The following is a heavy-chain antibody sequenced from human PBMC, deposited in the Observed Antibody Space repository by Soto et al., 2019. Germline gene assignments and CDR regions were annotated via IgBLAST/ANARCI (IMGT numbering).Heavy chain of an antibody. CDR1: GYTFTSYY. V-gene: IGHV1-69*13. CDR3: ATCMLSNYYYYGMDV. J-gene: IGHJ6*02. CDR2: IIPIFGTA. Sequence: GSSVKVSCKASGYTFTSYYMHWLRQAPGQGLEWMGGIIPIFGTANYAQKFQGRVTITADESTSTAYMELSSLRSEDTAVYYCATCMLSNYYYYGMDVWGQGTTVTVPS. D-gene: IGHD2-8*01.